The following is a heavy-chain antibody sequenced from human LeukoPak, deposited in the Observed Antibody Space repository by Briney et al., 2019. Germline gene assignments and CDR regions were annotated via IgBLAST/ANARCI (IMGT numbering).Heavy chain of an antibody. J-gene: IGHJ4*02. Sequence: PGGSLRLSCAASGFTVSSNYMSWVRQAPGKGLEWVSVIYSGGSTYYADSVKGRFTISRDNSKNTLYLQMNSLRAEDAAVYYCARLSVGSGGSPYFDYWGQGTLVTVSS. D-gene: IGHD1-1*01. CDR3: ARLSVGSGGSPYFDY. V-gene: IGHV3-66*02. CDR1: GFTVSSNY. CDR2: IYSGGST.